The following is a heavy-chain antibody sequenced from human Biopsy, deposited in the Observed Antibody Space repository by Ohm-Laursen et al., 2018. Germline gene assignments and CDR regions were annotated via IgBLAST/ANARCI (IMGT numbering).Heavy chain of an antibody. CDR3: ATDGAGSYNEN. Sequence: SLRLSCAASGFTFGDYNMSWIRQAPGKGLEWLSYISGSGVTKMYADSVKGRFTVSRDNAKNSLYLEMNNLTVEDTAVYYCATDGAGSYNENWGQGTLVSVSS. CDR1: GFTFGDYN. V-gene: IGHV3-11*01. CDR2: ISGSGVTK. J-gene: IGHJ4*02. D-gene: IGHD3-10*01.